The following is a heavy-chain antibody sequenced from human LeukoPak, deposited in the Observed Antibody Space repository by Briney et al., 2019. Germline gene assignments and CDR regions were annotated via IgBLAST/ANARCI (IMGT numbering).Heavy chain of an antibody. D-gene: IGHD3-22*01. V-gene: IGHV1-69*04. J-gene: IGHJ5*02. CDR3: ARDREGGYYDSSGYYP. CDR2: IIPILGIA. Sequence: GSSVKVSCKASGGTFSSYAISWVRQAPGQGLEWMGRIIPILGIANYAQKFQGRVTITADKSTSTAYMELSSLRSEDTAVYYCARDREGGYYDSSGYYPWGQGTPVTVS. CDR1: GGTFSSYA.